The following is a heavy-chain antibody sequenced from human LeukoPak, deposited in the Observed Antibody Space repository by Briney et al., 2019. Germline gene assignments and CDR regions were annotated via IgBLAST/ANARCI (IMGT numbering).Heavy chain of an antibody. D-gene: IGHD1-1*01. Sequence: PSETLSLTCAVYGGSFSGYYWSWIRQPPGKGLEWIGEINHSGSTNYNPSPKSRVTISVDTSKNQFSLKLSSVTAADTAVYYCAISTGRDDAFDIWGQGTMVTVSS. J-gene: IGHJ3*02. CDR3: AISTGRDDAFDI. CDR1: GGSFSGYY. CDR2: INHSGST. V-gene: IGHV4-34*01.